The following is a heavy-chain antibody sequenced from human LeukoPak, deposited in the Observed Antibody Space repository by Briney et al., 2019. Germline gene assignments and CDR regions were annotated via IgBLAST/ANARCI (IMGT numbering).Heavy chain of an antibody. CDR3: ARDLYCSSTSCYKRSNAFDI. J-gene: IGHJ3*02. CDR2: INPNSGGT. Sequence: ASVKVSCKASGYTFTGYYMHWVRQAPGQGLEWMGWINPNSGGTNYAQKFQGRVTMTRDTSISTAYMELSRLRSDDTAVYYCARDLYCSSTSCYKRSNAFDIWGQGTMVTVSS. V-gene: IGHV1-2*02. CDR1: GYTFTGYY. D-gene: IGHD2-2*02.